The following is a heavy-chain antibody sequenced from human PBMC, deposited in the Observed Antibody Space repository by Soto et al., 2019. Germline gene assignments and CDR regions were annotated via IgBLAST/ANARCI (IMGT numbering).Heavy chain of an antibody. V-gene: IGHV4-39*01. J-gene: IGHJ3*02. D-gene: IGHD2-2*01. Sequence: QLQLQESGPGLVKPSETLSLTCTVSGGSISSSSYYWGWIRQPPGKGLEWIGSIYYSGSTYYNPSLKSRVTLSVDTSKNQFSLKLSSVTAADTAVYYCARMTNIVVVPAAPSDAFDIWGQGTMVTVSS. CDR1: GGSISSSSYY. CDR3: ARMTNIVVVPAAPSDAFDI. CDR2: IYYSGST.